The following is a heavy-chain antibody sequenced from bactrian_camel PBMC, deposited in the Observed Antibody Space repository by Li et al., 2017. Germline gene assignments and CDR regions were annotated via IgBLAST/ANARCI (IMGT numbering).Heavy chain of an antibody. D-gene: IGHD4*01. J-gene: IGHJ4*01. CDR2: IEPDGTT. Sequence: QVQLVESGGGSVQAGGSLRLSCAASGYIGSSGCMAWFRQAPGVEYFKWVASIEPDGTTAYTPTVKDRFTISRDNANSTVYLQLTNLKTTDTARYYCRRDSNIPESQGTQVTVS. CDR1: GYIGSSGC. V-gene: IGHV3S9*01.